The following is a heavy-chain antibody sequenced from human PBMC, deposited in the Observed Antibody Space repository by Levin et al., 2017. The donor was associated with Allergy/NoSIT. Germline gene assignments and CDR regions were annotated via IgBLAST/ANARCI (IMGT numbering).Heavy chain of an antibody. D-gene: IGHD3-10*01. CDR1: GFTFSDYY. J-gene: IGHJ6*03. CDR3: ARDIGGEILGYYYMDV. Sequence: GESLKISCAASGFTFSDYYMSWIRQAPGKGLEWVSYISSSGSTIYYADSVKGRFTISRDNAKNSLYLQMNSLRAEDTAVYYCARDIGGEILGYYYMDVWGKGTTVTVSS. V-gene: IGHV3-11*01. CDR2: ISSSGSTI.